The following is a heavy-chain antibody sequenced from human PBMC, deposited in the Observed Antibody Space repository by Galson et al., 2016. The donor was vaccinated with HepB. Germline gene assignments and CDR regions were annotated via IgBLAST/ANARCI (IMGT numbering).Heavy chain of an antibody. CDR2: IYYSGST. CDR1: GASVSIGSFS. V-gene: IGHV4-61*03. D-gene: IGHD6-19*01. Sequence: SETLSLTCSVSGASVSIGSFSWSWIRQSPGKGLEWIGYIYYSGSTKYNPSLKRRVTISVDTSQNNFSLKLTTVTAADTAVYYCARAGGWLQDNYSDYWGQATLVTVSS. J-gene: IGHJ4*02. CDR3: ARAGGWLQDNYSDY.